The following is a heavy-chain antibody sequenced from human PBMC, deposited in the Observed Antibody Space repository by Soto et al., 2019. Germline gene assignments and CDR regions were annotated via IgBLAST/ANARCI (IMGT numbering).Heavy chain of an antibody. CDR3: ARGGIVVVPAPHLFDY. V-gene: IGHV1-2*04. CDR1: GYTFTGYY. J-gene: IGHJ4*02. D-gene: IGHD2-2*01. CDR2: INPNSGGT. Sequence: GASVKVSCKASGYTFTGYYMHWVRQAPGQGIEWMGWINPNSGGTNYAQKFQGWVTMTRDTSISTAYMELSRLRSDDTAVYYCARGGIVVVPAPHLFDYWGQGTLVTVSS.